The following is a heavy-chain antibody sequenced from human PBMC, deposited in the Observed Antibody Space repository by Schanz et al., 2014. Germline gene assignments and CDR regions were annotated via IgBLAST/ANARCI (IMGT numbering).Heavy chain of an antibody. J-gene: IGHJ3*02. Sequence: QVQLVQSGAEVKKLGASVKVSCKASGYTFTDYYMHWVRQAPGQGLEWMGRINPNSGGTNYAQKFQGRITMTRDTSMSAAYMERSRLISDDTAVYYCAREMLDIVATMDDDAFDIWGQGTMVTVSS. CDR3: AREMLDIVATMDDDAFDI. CDR2: INPNSGGT. D-gene: IGHD5-12*01. V-gene: IGHV1-2*06. CDR1: GYTFTDYY.